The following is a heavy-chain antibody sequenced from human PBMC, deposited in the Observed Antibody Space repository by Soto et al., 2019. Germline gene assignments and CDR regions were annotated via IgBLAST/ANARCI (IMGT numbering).Heavy chain of an antibody. CDR3: TPDSVAGTYNYYYYGMDV. D-gene: IGHD6-19*01. J-gene: IGHJ6*02. V-gene: IGHV3-15*01. CDR2: IKSKTDGGTT. Sequence: GGSLRLSXAASGFTFSNAWMSWVRQAPGKGLEWVGRIKSKTDGGTTDYAAPVKGRFTISRDDSKNTLHLQMNSLKTEDTAVYYCTPDSVAGTYNYYYYGMDVWGQGTTVTVSS. CDR1: GFTFSNAW.